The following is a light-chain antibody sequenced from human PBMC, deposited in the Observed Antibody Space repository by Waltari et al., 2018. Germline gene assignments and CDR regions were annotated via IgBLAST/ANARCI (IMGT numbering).Light chain of an antibody. CDR2: DVT. V-gene: IGLV2-14*03. Sequence: QSALTQPASVSGSPGQSITIPCTGTSSDVGGYNYVPWYQQYPGKAPKLMIYDVTYRPSGVSTRFSGSKSGNTASLTISGLQAEDEADYYCSSYTTTGTVIFGGGTKLTVL. CDR1: SSDVGGYNY. J-gene: IGLJ2*01. CDR3: SSYTTTGTVI.